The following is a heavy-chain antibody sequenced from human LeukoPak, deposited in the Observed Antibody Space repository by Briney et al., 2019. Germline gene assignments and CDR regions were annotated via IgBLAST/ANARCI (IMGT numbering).Heavy chain of an antibody. J-gene: IGHJ4*02. CDR2: ISSSGSTI. Sequence: GGSLRLSCAASGFTINYNYMSWVRQAPGKGLEWVSYISSSGSTIYYADSVKGRFTISRDNAKNSLYLQMNSLRAEDTAVYYCASGFRFGVYYFDYWGQGTLVTVSS. CDR3: ASGFRFGVYYFDY. CDR1: GFTINYNY. V-gene: IGHV3-11*01. D-gene: IGHD3-3*01.